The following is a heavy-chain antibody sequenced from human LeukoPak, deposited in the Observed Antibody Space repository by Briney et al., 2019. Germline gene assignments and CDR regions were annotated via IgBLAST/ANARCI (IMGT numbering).Heavy chain of an antibody. CDR3: YWLDGYNYFDY. J-gene: IGHJ4*02. D-gene: IGHD5-24*01. CDR2: IKSKTDGGTT. V-gene: IGHV3-15*07. CDR1: GFTFDDYA. Sequence: GGSLRLSCAASGFTFDDYAMHWVRQAPGKGLEWVGRIKSKTDGGTTDYAAPVKGRFTISRDDSKNTLYLQMNSLKTEDTAVYYCYWLDGYNYFDYWGQGTLVTVSS.